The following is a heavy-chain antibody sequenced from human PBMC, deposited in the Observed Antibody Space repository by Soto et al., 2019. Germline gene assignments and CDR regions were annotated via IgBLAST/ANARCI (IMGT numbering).Heavy chain of an antibody. CDR3: ARYTWIQPLDY. CDR2: INPSGGST. J-gene: IGHJ4*02. Sequence: QVQLVQSGAEVKKPGASVKVSCKASGYTFTSYYMHWVRQAPGQGLEWMGIINPSGGSTSYAQKFQGRVIMTRDTSTSTVYMELSSLRSEDTAVYYCARYTWIQPLDYWGQGTLVTVSS. CDR1: GYTFTSYY. V-gene: IGHV1-46*03. D-gene: IGHD5-18*01.